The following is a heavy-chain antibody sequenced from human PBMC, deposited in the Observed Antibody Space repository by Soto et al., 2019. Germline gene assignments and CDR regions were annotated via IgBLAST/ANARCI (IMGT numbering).Heavy chain of an antibody. J-gene: IGHJ4*02. CDR2: VIPILGTA. Sequence: QVQLVQSGAEVKKPGSSVKVSCTASGGSLRNSVISWVRQAPAQRLEWMGGVIPILGTANYAQTFQGRLTTTANEANSTAYINLSSLSPDDAAEYYCARLGHPGHWGPGTLVIVSS. V-gene: IGHV1-69*01. CDR1: GGSLRNSV. CDR3: ARLGHPGH.